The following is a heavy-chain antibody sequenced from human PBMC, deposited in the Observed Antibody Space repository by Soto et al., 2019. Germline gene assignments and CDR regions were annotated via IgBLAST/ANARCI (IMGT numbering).Heavy chain of an antibody. CDR1: GFTFSTYN. V-gene: IGHV3-21*01. Sequence: GGSLRLSCAASGFTFSTYNMNWVRQAPGKGLEWVSYISSSSSYIYYADSVKGRFTISRDNAKKSLYLQMNSLRPEDTAVYYCAKIGSSWNFDYWGQGTLVTVSS. D-gene: IGHD6-13*01. CDR3: AKIGSSWNFDY. J-gene: IGHJ4*02. CDR2: ISSSSSYI.